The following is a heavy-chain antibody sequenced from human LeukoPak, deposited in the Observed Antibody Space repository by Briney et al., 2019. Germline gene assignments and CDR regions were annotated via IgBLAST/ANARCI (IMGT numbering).Heavy chain of an antibody. D-gene: IGHD2-2*01. CDR2: IYTSGST. CDR1: GWSLRSGRFY. Sequence: PSETLFLTRTVSGWSLRSGRFYWSWVPQPPREGLEWIGRIYTSGSTNYNPSLKSRVTISVDTSKNQFSLKLSSVTAADTAVYYCARRQPLESDAFDIWGQGTMVTVSS. V-gene: IGHV4-61*02. CDR3: ARRQPLESDAFDI. J-gene: IGHJ3*02.